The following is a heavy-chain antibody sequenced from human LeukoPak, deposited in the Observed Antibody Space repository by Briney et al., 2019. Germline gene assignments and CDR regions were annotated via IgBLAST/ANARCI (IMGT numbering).Heavy chain of an antibody. J-gene: IGHJ5*02. Sequence: ASVKVSCKASGYIFTGYYLHWVRQAPGQGLEWMGWINPNSGGTNYAQKFEGRVTMTRDTSISTAYMELSRLRSDDTAVYYCAKAHGTYYYDSSGRNWFDPWGQGTLVTVSS. CDR1: GYIFTGYY. V-gene: IGHV1-2*02. CDR3: AKAHGTYYYDSSGRNWFDP. CDR2: INPNSGGT. D-gene: IGHD3-22*01.